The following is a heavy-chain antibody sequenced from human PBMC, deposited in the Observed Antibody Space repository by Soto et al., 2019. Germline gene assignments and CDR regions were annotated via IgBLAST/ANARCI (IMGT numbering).Heavy chain of an antibody. CDR3: TREQSDDNYFDP. CDR1: GAALSSGGYF. CDR2: IYYSGGT. Sequence: QVKLQQSGPGLVKPSETLSLTCTVSGAALSSGGYFYTSVRQPPGKGLEWLGYIYYSGGTNYNPSLKSRVTISIDKANTQSSLGLISATAAATAVYYCTREQSDDNYFDPCGQGTLVTVSS. J-gene: IGHJ5*02. V-gene: IGHV4-61*08. D-gene: IGHD6-19*01.